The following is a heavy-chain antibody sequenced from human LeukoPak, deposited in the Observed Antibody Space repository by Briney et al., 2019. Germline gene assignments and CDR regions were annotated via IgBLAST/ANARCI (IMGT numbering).Heavy chain of an antibody. CDR2: ISSSSSYI. D-gene: IGHD6-19*01. CDR1: GFTFSSYT. Sequence: GGSLRLSCAASGFTFSSYTMNWVRQAPGKGLEWVSTISSSSSYIYYADSVKGRFTISRDNAENSLYLQMNSLRAEDTAVCYCARDPDRYSSGWYFDPWGQGTLVTVSS. J-gene: IGHJ5*02. V-gene: IGHV3-21*01. CDR3: ARDPDRYSSGWYFDP.